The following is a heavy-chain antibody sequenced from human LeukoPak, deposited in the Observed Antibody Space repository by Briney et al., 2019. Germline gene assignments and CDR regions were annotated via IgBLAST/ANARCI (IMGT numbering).Heavy chain of an antibody. J-gene: IGHJ4*02. CDR1: GFTFSNFA. Sequence: GGSLRLSCAASGFTFSNFAMSWVCQAPGKGLEWVSSISSSGLYIYYADSLKGRFTISRDNAKSSLYLQMNSLRAEDTAVYYCATLRRSTYYYDSTDYYEDCWGQGTLVTVSS. CDR3: ATLRRSTYYYDSTDYYEDC. V-gene: IGHV3-21*01. D-gene: IGHD3-22*01. CDR2: ISSSGLYI.